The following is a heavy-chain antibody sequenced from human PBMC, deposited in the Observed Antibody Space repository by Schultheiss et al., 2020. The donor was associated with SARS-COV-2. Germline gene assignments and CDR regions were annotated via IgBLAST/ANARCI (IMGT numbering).Heavy chain of an antibody. D-gene: IGHD4-17*01. Sequence: GGSLRLSCAASGFTFSSYAMSWVRQAPGKGLEWVSYISSSSSTIYYADSVKGRFTISRDNSKNTLYLQMNSLRAEDTALYYCAKGHDYGDYYYYYGMDVWGQGTTVTV. J-gene: IGHJ6*02. V-gene: IGHV3-48*01. CDR1: GFTFSSYA. CDR3: AKGHDYGDYYYYYGMDV. CDR2: ISSSSSTI.